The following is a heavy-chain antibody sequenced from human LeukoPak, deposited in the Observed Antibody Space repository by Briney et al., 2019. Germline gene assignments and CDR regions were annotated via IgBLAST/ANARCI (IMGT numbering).Heavy chain of an antibody. CDR2: MYYSGST. Sequence: SETLSLTCTVSGGSVSSASNYWSWNRQPPGKGLEWIGYMYYSGSTGYNPSLKSRVTISADTSKNQFSLKLSSVTAADTAVYYCARDPGYCSGGSCGNFDYWGQGTLVTVSS. V-gene: IGHV4-61*01. CDR3: ARDPGYCSGGSCGNFDY. CDR1: GGSVSSASNY. J-gene: IGHJ4*02. D-gene: IGHD2-15*01.